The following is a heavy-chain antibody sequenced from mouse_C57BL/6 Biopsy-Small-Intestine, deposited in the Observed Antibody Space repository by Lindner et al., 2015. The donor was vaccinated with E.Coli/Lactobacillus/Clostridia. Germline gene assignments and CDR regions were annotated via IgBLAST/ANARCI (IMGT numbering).Heavy chain of an antibody. V-gene: IGHV1-7*01. CDR3: TRGRTGFDY. CDR2: INPSSDYI. Sequence: VQLQESGAELAKPGASVKLSCKATGYTFTNYWMHWVKQRPGQGLEWIGYINPSSDYIKYNQKFKDKATLAADKSSSVAYIQLSGLTYEDSAVYYCTRGRTGFDYWGQGTTPTVSS. CDR1: GYTFTNYW. J-gene: IGHJ2*01. D-gene: IGHD4-1*01.